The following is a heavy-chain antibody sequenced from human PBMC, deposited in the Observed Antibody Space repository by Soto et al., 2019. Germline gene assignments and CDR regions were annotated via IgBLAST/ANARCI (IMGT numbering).Heavy chain of an antibody. CDR2: IYWDDDK. Sequence: SGPTLVNPRQTLTLTCTFSGFSLTTSGVGVGWIRQSPGKAPEWLALIYWDDDKRYSPSLKSRLTITKDTSKNQVVLTMADLDPADTASYYCAHRVLRTVGGLVTTTAIYFYCCGQGTPVTVSS. CDR3: AHRVLRTVGGLVTTTAIYFYC. CDR1: GFSLTTSGVG. V-gene: IGHV2-5*02. D-gene: IGHD3-3*01. J-gene: IGHJ4*02.